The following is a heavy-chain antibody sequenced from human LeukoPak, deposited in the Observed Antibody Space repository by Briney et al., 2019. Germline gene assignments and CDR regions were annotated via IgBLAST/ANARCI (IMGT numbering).Heavy chain of an antibody. CDR3: ARGAYGSGWFTSYFDY. CDR2: ISSSGSTI. Sequence: PGGSLRLSCAASGFTFSSYEMNWVRQAPGKGLEWVSYISSSGSTIYYADSVKGRFTISRDNAKNSLYLQMNSLRAEDTAVYYCARGAYGSGWFTSYFDYWGQGTLVTVSS. D-gene: IGHD6-19*01. CDR1: GFTFSSYE. V-gene: IGHV3-48*03. J-gene: IGHJ4*02.